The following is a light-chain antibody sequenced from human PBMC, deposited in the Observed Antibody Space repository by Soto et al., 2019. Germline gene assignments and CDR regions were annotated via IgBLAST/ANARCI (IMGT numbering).Light chain of an antibody. V-gene: IGKV1-39*01. CDR2: AAS. J-gene: IGKJ5*01. CDR1: QSISNF. Sequence: DIQMTQSPSSLSASVGDRVTITCRASQSISNFLNWYQQKPGKAPKVLIYAASNLQSGVPPRFSGSGSGTEFTLTISSLQPEDVATYFCQQSYRTPITFGQGTRLEIK. CDR3: QQSYRTPIT.